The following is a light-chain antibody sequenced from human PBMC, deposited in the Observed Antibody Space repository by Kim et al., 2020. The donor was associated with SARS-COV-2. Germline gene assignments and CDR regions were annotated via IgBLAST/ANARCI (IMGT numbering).Light chain of an antibody. CDR2: EVY. CDR3: SSYAGDSWV. J-gene: IGLJ3*02. CDR1: SSDVGGYNH. Sequence: QSALTQPPSASGSPGQSVSISCTGTSSDVGGYNHVSWYQQHPGKVPKLMIYEVYKRPSGVPDRFSGSKSGNTASLTVSGLQAEDEADYYCSSYAGDSWVFGGGTKLTVL. V-gene: IGLV2-8*01.